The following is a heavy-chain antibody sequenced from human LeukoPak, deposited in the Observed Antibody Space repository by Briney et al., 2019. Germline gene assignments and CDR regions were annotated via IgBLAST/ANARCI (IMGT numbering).Heavy chain of an antibody. Sequence: SETLSLTCTVSGGSISSSSYYWGWIRQPPGKGLEWIESIYYGGSTYYNPSLKSRVTISVDTSKNQFSLKLSSVTAADTAVYYCARRGHGSGNSYYYYYYMDVWGKGTTVTISS. CDR2: IYYGGST. CDR1: GGSISSSSYY. V-gene: IGHV4-39*01. J-gene: IGHJ6*03. CDR3: ARRGHGSGNSYYYYYYMDV. D-gene: IGHD3-10*01.